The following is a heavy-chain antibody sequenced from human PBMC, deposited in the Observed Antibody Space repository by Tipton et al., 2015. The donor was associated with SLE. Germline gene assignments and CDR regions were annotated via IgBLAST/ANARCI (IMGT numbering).Heavy chain of an antibody. CDR3: ARTGVDCSTTSCDDAFDI. V-gene: IGHV3-7*03. J-gene: IGHJ3*02. D-gene: IGHD2-2*01. Sequence: SLRLSCAASGFTFSSSWMTWVRQSPGKGLEWLASITPDGSDKYYVGSVKGRFTISRDNAKNSLYLQMNSLRAEDTALYYCARTGVDCSTTSCDDAFDIWGQGTMVTVSS. CDR1: GFTFSSSW. CDR2: ITPDGSDK.